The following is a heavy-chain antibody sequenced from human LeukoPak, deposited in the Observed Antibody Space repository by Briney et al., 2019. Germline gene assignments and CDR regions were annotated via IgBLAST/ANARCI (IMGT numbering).Heavy chain of an antibody. CDR2: INPSGGST. D-gene: IGHD3-10*01. V-gene: IGHV1-46*01. J-gene: IGHJ5*02. Sequence: ASVKVSCKASGYTFTNYYMHWVRQAPGQGLEWMGIINPSGGSTSYAQKFQGRVTMTRDTSTSTVYMELSSLRSEDTAVYYYARDLHISMVRGIMEFDPRGQGTLVTVSS. CDR1: GYTFTNYY. CDR3: ARDLHISMVRGIMEFDP.